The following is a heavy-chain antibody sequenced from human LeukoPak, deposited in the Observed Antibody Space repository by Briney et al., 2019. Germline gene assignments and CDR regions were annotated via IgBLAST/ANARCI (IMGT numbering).Heavy chain of an antibody. D-gene: IGHD6-13*01. CDR2: ISAYNGNT. V-gene: IGHV1-18*01. J-gene: IGHJ4*02. Sequence: ASVKVSCKASGYTFTSYGISWVRQAPGQGLEWMGWISAYNGNTNYAQKLQGRVTMTTDTSTSTAYMELRSLRSDDTAVYYCARDALVAAAGIVDYWGQGTLVTVSS. CDR1: GYTFTSYG. CDR3: ARDALVAAAGIVDY.